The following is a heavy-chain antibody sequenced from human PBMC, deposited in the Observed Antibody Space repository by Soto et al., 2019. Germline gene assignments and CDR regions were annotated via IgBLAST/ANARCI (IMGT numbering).Heavy chain of an antibody. CDR2: IYYTGST. CDR1: GDSISSGGFY. CDR3: ATYRDYGGSGNSLPDS. V-gene: IGHV4-31*03. Sequence: QVQLQESGPGLVKPSQTLSLTCTVSGDSISSGGFYWSWIRQHPGKGLEWIGYIYYTGSTYYNPSLKRRATISVDTSKNQFSLKLSSVTAADTAVYYCATYRDYGGSGNSLPDSWGQGTLVTVSS. J-gene: IGHJ4*02. D-gene: IGHD4-17*01.